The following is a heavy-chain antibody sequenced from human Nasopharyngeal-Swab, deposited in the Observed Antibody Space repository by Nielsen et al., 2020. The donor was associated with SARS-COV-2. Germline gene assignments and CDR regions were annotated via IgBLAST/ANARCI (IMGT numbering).Heavy chain of an antibody. CDR1: GGSISSYY. CDR2: IYYSGST. CDR3: ARLSYDFWSGYFDY. Sequence: SETLSLTCTVSGGSISSYYWSWIRQPPGKGLEWIGYIYYSGSTNYNASLKSRVTISVDTSKNQFSLKLSSVTAADTAVYYCARLSYDFWSGYFDYWGQGTLVTVSS. J-gene: IGHJ4*02. D-gene: IGHD3-3*01. V-gene: IGHV4-59*13.